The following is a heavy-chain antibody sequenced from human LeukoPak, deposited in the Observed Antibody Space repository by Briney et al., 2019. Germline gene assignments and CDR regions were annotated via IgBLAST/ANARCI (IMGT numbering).Heavy chain of an antibody. J-gene: IGHJ5*02. V-gene: IGHV3-23*01. CDR3: AKDHGTSARPYSFDP. D-gene: IGHD2-15*01. CDR2: ISGTGGST. Sequence: GGSLRLSCAASGFTFANYAMSWVRQAPGKGLAWVSVISGTGGSTYYADSVKGRFTISRDNSKNTLFLQMNSLRAGDTAVYYCAKDHGTSARPYSFDPWGQETLATVSS. CDR1: GFTFANYA.